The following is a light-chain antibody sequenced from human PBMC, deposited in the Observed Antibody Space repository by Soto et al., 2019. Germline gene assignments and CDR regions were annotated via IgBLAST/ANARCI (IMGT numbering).Light chain of an antibody. V-gene: IGLV2-18*02. CDR2: EVS. CDR1: STDFVGYNR. J-gene: IGLJ1*01. Sequence: QSALTQPPSVSGSPGQSVTISCTGTSTDFVGYNRVSWYQQPPGTAPKLMIYEVSKRPSGVPDRFSGSKSGNTASLTISGLQAADEADYYCSSYRSTSALWVFGTGTKLTVL. CDR3: SSYRSTSALWV.